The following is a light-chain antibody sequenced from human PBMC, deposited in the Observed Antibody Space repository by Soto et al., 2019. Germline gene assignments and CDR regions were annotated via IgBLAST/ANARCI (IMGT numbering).Light chain of an antibody. V-gene: IGKV1D-12*01. CDR3: QQASSFPPG. CDR2: AAS. Sequence: DIQMTQSPSSVSAFVGDRVTITCRASQDISSWLAWYQQKPGQAPKLLIYAASTLQSGVPSRFSGSGSGTDFTLTISSLQPEDFATYYCQQASSFPPGFGPGTKVDIK. CDR1: QDISSW. J-gene: IGKJ3*01.